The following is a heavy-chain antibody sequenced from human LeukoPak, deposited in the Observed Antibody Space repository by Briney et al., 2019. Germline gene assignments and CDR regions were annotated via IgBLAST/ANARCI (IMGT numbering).Heavy chain of an antibody. D-gene: IGHD2-21*01. CDR1: GFTFSSYA. J-gene: IGHJ4*02. V-gene: IGHV3-23*01. CDR2: ISGSGGST. Sequence: TGGSLRLSCAASGFTFSSYAMSWVRQAPGKGLEWVSAISGSGGSTYYADSVKGRFTISRDNSKNTLYLQMNSLRAEDTAVYYCAKDSQVVIATGIFDYWGQGTLVTVSS. CDR3: AKDSQVVIATGIFDY.